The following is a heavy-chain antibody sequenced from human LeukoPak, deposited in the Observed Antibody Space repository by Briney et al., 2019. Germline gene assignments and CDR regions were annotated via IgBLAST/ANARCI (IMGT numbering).Heavy chain of an antibody. D-gene: IGHD2-2*01. J-gene: IGHJ4*02. V-gene: IGHV4-4*07. CDR3: AREYFCSSTSCPRPFDY. CDR2: IYTSGST. Sequence: PSETLSLTCTVSGGSITSYYWSWIRQPAGKGLEWIGRIYTSGSTNYNPSLRSRVTMSVDTSKNQFSLKLSSVTAADTAVYYCAREYFCSSTSCPRPFDYWGQGTLVTVSS. CDR1: GGSITSYY.